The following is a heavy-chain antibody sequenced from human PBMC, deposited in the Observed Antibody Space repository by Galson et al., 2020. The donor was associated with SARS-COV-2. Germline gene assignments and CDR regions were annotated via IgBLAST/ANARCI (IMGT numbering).Heavy chain of an antibody. CDR1: GFSLSTSGLC. J-gene: IGHJ2*01. CDR2: IDWDDDK. V-gene: IGHV2-70*01. Sequence: SGPTLVKPTKTLTLTCTFSGFSLSTSGLCVSWIRQPTGKALEWLALIDWDDDKYYSTSLKTRLTISKDTSKNQVVLTMTNMDPVDTATYYCARTRITMIVGEDWYFDLWGRGTLVTVSS. D-gene: IGHD3-22*01. CDR3: ARTRITMIVGEDWYFDL.